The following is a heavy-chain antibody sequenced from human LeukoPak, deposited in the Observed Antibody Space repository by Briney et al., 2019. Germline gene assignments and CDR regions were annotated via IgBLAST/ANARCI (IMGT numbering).Heavy chain of an antibody. CDR2: ISSSGSTI. D-gene: IGHD1-26*01. CDR3: AKNGEVGATRNWFDP. CDR1: GFTFSSYE. J-gene: IGHJ5*02. Sequence: PGGSLRLSCAASGFTFSSYEMNWVRQAPGKGLEWVSYISSSGSTIYYADSVKGRFTISRDNAKNSLYLQMNSLRAEDTAVYYCAKNGEVGATRNWFDPWGQGTLVTVSS. V-gene: IGHV3-48*03.